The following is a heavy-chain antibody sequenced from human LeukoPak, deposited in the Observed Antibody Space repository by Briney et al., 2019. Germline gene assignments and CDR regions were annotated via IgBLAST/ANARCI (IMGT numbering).Heavy chain of an antibody. CDR3: ARQTGSGLFILP. V-gene: IGHV4-39*01. CDR1: TFSSYV. Sequence: TFSSYVMSWVRQPPGKGLEWIGSIYYSGNTYYNASLKSQVSISIDTSKNQFSLRLTSVTAADTAVYYCARQTGSGLFILPGGQGTLVTVSS. CDR2: IYYSGNT. J-gene: IGHJ4*02. D-gene: IGHD3/OR15-3a*01.